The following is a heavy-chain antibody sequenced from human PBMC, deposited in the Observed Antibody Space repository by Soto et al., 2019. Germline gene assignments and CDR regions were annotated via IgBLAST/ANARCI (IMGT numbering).Heavy chain of an antibody. CDR3: VRGRSYSVYDF. V-gene: IGHV4-4*07. CDR1: GGSISGHS. CDR2: IYPSGTT. Sequence: PSETLSLTCTVSGGSISGHSWIWIRQPAGRGLEWIGHIYPSGTTSYNPSLRSRVTMSLDTSKNQIFLNLTSVTAADTAVFYCVRGRSYSVYDFWGPGTPVTVSS. J-gene: IGHJ4*02. D-gene: IGHD5-12*01.